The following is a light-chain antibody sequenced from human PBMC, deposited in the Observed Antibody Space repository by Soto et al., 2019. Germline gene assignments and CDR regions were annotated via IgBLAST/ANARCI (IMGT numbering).Light chain of an antibody. J-gene: IGKJ5*01. CDR3: QQRSYPIT. V-gene: IGKV3-11*01. CDR1: QSVSSN. Sequence: EIGMTQSPATLSLSPRERATLSCRASQSVSSNLAWYQQKPGQAPRLLIYDASHRATGIPVRFSGSGSESDFTLTISSREPEDFAVYYCQQRSYPITFGQGTRLEI. CDR2: DAS.